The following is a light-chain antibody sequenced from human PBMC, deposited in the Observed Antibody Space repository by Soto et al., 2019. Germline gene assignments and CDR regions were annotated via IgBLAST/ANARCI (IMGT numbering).Light chain of an antibody. CDR1: QSVSTS. J-gene: IGKJ5*01. CDR3: QQRDNWPPIT. V-gene: IGKV3-11*01. CDR2: DAS. Sequence: EIVLTQSPATLSLSPVERATLFFRSSQSVSTSLNLYQPTPGQAPRLLIYDASNRATGIPARFSGSGSGTDFTLTIRSLEPEDFAVYYCQQRDNWPPITCGQGTRREIK.